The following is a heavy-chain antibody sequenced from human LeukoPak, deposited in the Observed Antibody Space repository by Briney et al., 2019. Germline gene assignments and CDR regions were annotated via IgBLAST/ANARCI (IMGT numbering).Heavy chain of an antibody. CDR3: VRDLGVDTSMLFFDY. D-gene: IGHD5-18*01. CDR1: GYTFTSFG. CDR2: ISAYNGNT. V-gene: IGHV1-18*01. Sequence: VASVKVSCTASGYTFTSFGISWVRQAPGQGLEWMGWISAYNGNTRSAQKFQGRVTMTTDTSTNTAYMELRSLRSDDTAVFYCVRDLGVDTSMLFFDYWGQGTLVTVSS. J-gene: IGHJ4*02.